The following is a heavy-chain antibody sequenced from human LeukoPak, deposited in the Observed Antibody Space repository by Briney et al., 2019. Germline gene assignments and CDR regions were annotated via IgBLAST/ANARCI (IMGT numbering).Heavy chain of an antibody. V-gene: IGHV1-2*02. CDR3: ARAQYYYDSSGYIDY. D-gene: IGHD3-22*01. J-gene: IGHJ4*02. CDR2: INPNSGGT. Sequence: ASVKVSRKASGYTFTGYYMHWVRQAPGQGLEWMGWINPNSGGTNYAQKFQGRVTMTRDTSISTAYMELSRLRSDDTAVYYCARAQYYYDSSGYIDYWGQGTLVTVSS. CDR1: GYTFTGYY.